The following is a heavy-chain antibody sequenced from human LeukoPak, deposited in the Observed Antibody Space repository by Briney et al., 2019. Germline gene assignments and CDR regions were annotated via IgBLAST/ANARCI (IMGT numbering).Heavy chain of an antibody. Sequence: SETLSLTCTVSGGSISSYYWSWIRQPPGKGLEWIGYIYYSGSTDSNPSLKSRVTISVDTSKNQISLKLSSVTAADTAVYYCARTYCRGGSCHFDYWGQGTLVTISS. CDR1: GGSISSYY. D-gene: IGHD2-15*01. V-gene: IGHV4-59*08. CDR2: IYYSGST. CDR3: ARTYCRGGSCHFDY. J-gene: IGHJ4*02.